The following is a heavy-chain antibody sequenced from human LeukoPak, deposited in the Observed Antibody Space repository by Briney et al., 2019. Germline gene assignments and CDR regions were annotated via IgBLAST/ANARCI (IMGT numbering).Heavy chain of an antibody. CDR3: ARAHSSGWYWIDY. V-gene: IGHV3-53*01. CDR1: GFTVSTNY. Sequence: GGSLRLSCAAFGFTVSTNYMSWVRQAPGKGLEWVSVIYSGGSTYYSDSLKGRFTISRDNAKNTLYLQMNSLRAEDTAVFYCARAHSSGWYWIDYWGQGTLVTVSS. CDR2: IYSGGST. J-gene: IGHJ4*02. D-gene: IGHD6-19*01.